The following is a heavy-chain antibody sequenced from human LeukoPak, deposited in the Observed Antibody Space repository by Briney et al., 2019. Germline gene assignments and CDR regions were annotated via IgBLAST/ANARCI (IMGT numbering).Heavy chain of an antibody. CDR1: GFTFSSYG. CDR2: IWYDGSNK. CDR3: AKTENYYDSGDYSIPYYFDY. V-gene: IGHV3-33*06. D-gene: IGHD3-22*01. J-gene: IGHJ4*02. Sequence: GGSLRLSCAASGFTFSSYGMHWVRQAPGKGLEWVAVIWYDGSNKYYADSVKGRFTISRDNSKNTLYLQMDSLRAEDTAVYYCAKTENYYDSGDYSIPYYFDYWGQGTLVTVSS.